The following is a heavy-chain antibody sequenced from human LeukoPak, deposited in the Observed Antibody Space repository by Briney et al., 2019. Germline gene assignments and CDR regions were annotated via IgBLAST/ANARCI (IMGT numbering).Heavy chain of an antibody. D-gene: IGHD2-2*02. CDR3: ARAGAFSRYCSSTSCYMLDY. Sequence: ASVKVSCKASGYTFTGYYMHWVRQAPGQGLEWMGWINPNIGGTNYAQKFQGRVTMTRDTSISTAYMELSRLRSDDTAVYYCARAGAFSRYCSSTSCYMLDYWGQGTLVTVSS. CDR1: GYTFTGYY. J-gene: IGHJ4*02. V-gene: IGHV1-2*02. CDR2: INPNIGGT.